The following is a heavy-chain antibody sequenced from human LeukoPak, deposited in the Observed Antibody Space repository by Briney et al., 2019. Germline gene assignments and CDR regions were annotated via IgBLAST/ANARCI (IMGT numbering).Heavy chain of an antibody. CDR3: ARQTAVAGRYNWFDP. J-gene: IGHJ5*02. D-gene: IGHD6-19*01. CDR1: GGTFSSYA. Sequence: SVKVSCKASGGTFSSYAISWVRQAPGQGLEWMGGIIPIFGTANYAQKFQGRVTITADESTSTAYMELSSLRSEDTAVYYCARQTAVAGRYNWFDPWGQGTLVTVSS. CDR2: IIPIFGTA. V-gene: IGHV1-69*01.